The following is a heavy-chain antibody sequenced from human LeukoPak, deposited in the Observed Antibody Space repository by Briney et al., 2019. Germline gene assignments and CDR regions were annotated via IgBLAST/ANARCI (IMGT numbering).Heavy chain of an antibody. CDR3: ARGRDVAAIGGYYFDY. V-gene: IGHV3-30-3*01. CDR2: ISYDGSNK. CDR1: GFTFSSYA. Sequence: GGSLRLSCAASGFTFSSYAMHWVRQAPGRGLEWVAVISYDGSNKYYADSVKGRFTISRDNSKNTLYLQMNSLRAEDTAVYYCARGRDVAAIGGYYFDYWGQGTLVTVSS. J-gene: IGHJ4*02. D-gene: IGHD2-15*01.